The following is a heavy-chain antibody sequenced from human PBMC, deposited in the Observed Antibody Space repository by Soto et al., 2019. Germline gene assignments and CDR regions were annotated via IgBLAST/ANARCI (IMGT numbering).Heavy chain of an antibody. CDR2: ITDSGGST. D-gene: IGHD6-6*01. J-gene: IGHJ4*02. CDR1: GFTFSAYA. V-gene: IGHV3-23*01. CDR3: AKDLPIAARPVFDY. Sequence: GGSLRLSCAASGFTFSAYAMTWVRQTPGKGLEWVSTITDSGGSTYYADSVKGRFTISRDNSRNTLYLQMNSLRVEDTAVFYCAKDLPIAARPVFDYWGQGTLVTVSS.